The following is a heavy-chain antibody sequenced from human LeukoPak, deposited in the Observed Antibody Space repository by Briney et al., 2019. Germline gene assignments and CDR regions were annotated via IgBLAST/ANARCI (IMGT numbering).Heavy chain of an antibody. CDR3: ARGSDTAAGLY. CDR1: GFTFSNYN. Sequence: PGGSLRLSCAASGFTFSNYNMNWVRQAPGKGLEWIGEINHSGSTNYNPSLKSRASISVDSSKNQFSLKVSSVTAADTAVYYCARGSDTAAGLYWGQGTLVTVSS. CDR2: INHSGST. D-gene: IGHD6-13*01. J-gene: IGHJ4*02. V-gene: IGHV4-34*01.